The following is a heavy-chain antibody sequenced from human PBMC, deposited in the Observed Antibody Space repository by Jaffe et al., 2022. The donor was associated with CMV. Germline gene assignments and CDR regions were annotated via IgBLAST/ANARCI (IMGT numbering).Heavy chain of an antibody. D-gene: IGHD6-13*01. CDR3: ATGPIWQQLVPWAYYYMDV. CDR1: GYSFTSYW. CDR2: IDPSDSYT. Sequence: EVQLVQSGAEVKKPGESLRISCKGSGYSFTSYWISWVRQMPGKGLEWMGRIDPSDSYTNYSPSFQGHVTISADKSISTAYLQWSSLKASDTAMYYCATGPIWQQLVPWAYYYMDVWGKGTTVTVSS. V-gene: IGHV5-10-1*03. J-gene: IGHJ6*03.